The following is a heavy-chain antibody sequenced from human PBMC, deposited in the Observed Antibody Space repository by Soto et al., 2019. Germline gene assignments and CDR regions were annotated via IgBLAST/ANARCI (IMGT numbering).Heavy chain of an antibody. CDR1: GDILSSPA. V-gene: IGHV1-69*01. J-gene: IGHJ3*02. CDR2: IIVHYGTA. CDR3: ARDREATLLIFDR. Sequence: QMQLVQSGTEVKTPGSSVKVSCRAAGDILSSPAVSWVRQAPGQGLEWMGGIIVHYGTANYAQNFQGRVTITADEYTRTAYLELNSLRPNDTAMYYCARDREATLLIFDRWGQGTMVIVSP. D-gene: IGHD1-26*01.